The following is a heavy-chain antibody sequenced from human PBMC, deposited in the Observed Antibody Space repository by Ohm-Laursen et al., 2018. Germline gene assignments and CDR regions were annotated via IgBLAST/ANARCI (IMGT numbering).Heavy chain of an antibody. V-gene: IGHV3-23*01. CDR3: AKGSRTSGWPN. CDR1: GFTFSTYA. J-gene: IGHJ4*02. Sequence: SLRLSCSASGFTFSTYAMAWVRQAPGKGLERVSGINGRGNGSSYADFVKGRFTISRDNSRNTLFLQMNSLSTEDTAIYYSAKGSRTSGWPNWGPGTLVTVSS. CDR2: INGRGNGS. D-gene: IGHD6-19*01.